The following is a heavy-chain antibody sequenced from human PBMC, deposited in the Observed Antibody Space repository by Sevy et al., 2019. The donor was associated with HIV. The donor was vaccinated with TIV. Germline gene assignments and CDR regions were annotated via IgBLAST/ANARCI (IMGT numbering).Heavy chain of an antibody. CDR3: ARGHNGVSWWYQTSNWFDP. D-gene: IGHD2-8*01. CDR2: IKQDGSEK. V-gene: IGHV3-7*04. J-gene: IGHJ5*02. CDR1: GFTFSSYW. Sequence: GGSLRLSCAASGFTFSSYWMSWVRQAPGKGLEWVANIKQDGSEKYYVDSVKGRFTISRDKAKNSLYLQMNILRAEDTAVYYCARGHNGVSWWYQTSNWFDPWGQGTLVTVSS.